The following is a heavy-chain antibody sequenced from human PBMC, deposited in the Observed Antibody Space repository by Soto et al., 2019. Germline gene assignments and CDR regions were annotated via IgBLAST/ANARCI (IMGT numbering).Heavy chain of an antibody. Sequence: EVQLAESGGGMVKPGGPLGPSCVASGFTFISFAMHWVRQAPGKGLEYVSSISSNGGTTYYGNSVKGRFTISRDNSKNTLYLQMGSLRAEDMAVYYCVRRVSGNYDYWGQGTLVTVSS. V-gene: IGHV3-64*01. J-gene: IGHJ4*02. CDR1: GFTFISFA. CDR3: VRRVSGNYDY. D-gene: IGHD1-7*01. CDR2: ISSNGGTT.